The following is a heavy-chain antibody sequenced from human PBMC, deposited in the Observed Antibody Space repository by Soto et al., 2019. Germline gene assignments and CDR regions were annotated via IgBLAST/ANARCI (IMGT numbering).Heavy chain of an antibody. J-gene: IGHJ4*02. Sequence: SETLSLTCAVSGGSISSGGYYWSWIRQPPGKGLEWIGYIYYSGSTYYNPSLKSRVTISVDTSKNQFSLKLSSVTAADTAVYYCARGMTTVTTFDYWGQGTLVTVS. D-gene: IGHD4-4*01. CDR1: GGSISSGGYY. CDR2: IYYSGST. CDR3: ARGMTTVTTFDY. V-gene: IGHV4-30-4*01.